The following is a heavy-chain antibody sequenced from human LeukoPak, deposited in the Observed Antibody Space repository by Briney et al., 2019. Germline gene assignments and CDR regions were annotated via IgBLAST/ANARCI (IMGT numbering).Heavy chain of an antibody. V-gene: IGHV3-7*03. CDR1: GFTFNRCW. D-gene: IGHD3-16*01. Sequence: GGSLRLSYAVSGFTFNRCWTNSVRQAAGKGLEWVASIKHNGNVNYYADSVKGRFTISRDNAKNSLYLQMSNLRAEDTAVYFCARGGVLDVWGQGATVTVSS. CDR3: ARGGVLDV. J-gene: IGHJ6*02. CDR2: IKHNGNVN.